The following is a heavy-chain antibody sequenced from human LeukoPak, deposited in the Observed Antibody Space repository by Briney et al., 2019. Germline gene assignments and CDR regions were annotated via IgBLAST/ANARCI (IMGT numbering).Heavy chain of an antibody. Sequence: SETLSLTCAVSGYPISSGYYWGWIRQPPGKGLEWIGSINHSGSTYYNPSLKSRVTISIDTSKNQFSLNLSSVTAADTAVYYCSRGGNFAFWGQGTLVTVSS. CDR3: SRGGNFAF. J-gene: IGHJ4*02. CDR1: GYPISSGYY. V-gene: IGHV4-38-2*01. CDR2: INHSGST.